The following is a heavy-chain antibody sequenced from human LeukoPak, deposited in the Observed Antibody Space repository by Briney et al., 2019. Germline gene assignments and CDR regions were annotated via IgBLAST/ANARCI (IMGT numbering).Heavy chain of an antibody. V-gene: IGHV1-2*02. D-gene: IGHD3-22*01. CDR1: GYTFTGYY. CDR2: INPNSGGT. J-gene: IGHJ2*01. CDR3: ALTGKYYDSSGYYHYSNWYFDL. Sequence: GASVKVSCKASGYTFTGYYMHWVRQAPGQGLEWMGWINPNSGGTHYAQKFQGRVTMTRDTSISTAYMELSRLRSDDTAVYYCALTGKYYDSSGYYHYSNWYFDLWGRGTLVTVSS.